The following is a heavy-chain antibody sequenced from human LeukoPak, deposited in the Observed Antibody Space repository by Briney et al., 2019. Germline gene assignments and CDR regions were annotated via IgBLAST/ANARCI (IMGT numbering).Heavy chain of an antibody. CDR3: ARGIMYDMYRDAFDI. CDR1: GGSFSGYY. D-gene: IGHD2-8*01. CDR2: INHSGST. Sequence: SETLSLTCAVYGGSFSGYYWSWIRQPPGKGLEWIGEINHSGSTNYNPSLKSRVTISVDTSKNQFSLKLSSVTAADTAVYYCARGIMYDMYRDAFDIWGQGTMVTVSS. J-gene: IGHJ3*02. V-gene: IGHV4-34*01.